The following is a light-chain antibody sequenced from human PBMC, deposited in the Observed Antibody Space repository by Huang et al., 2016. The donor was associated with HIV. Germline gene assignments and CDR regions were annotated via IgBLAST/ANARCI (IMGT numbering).Light chain of an antibody. J-gene: IGKJ2*01. V-gene: IGKV3-20*01. CDR1: QSLRSRY. CDR3: QQYGSSPPYT. Sequence: EIVLTQSPGTLSLSPGERASLSCRASQSLRSRYFAWYQQKPGQAPRLLIYDTSIRATDIPDGLSGSGSGTDFTLTISRLEPEDFAIYYCQQYGSSPPYTFGQGTRLEIK. CDR2: DTS.